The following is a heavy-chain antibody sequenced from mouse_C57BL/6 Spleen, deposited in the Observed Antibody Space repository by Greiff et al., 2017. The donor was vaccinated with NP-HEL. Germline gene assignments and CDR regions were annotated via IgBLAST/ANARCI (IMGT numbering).Heavy chain of an antibody. J-gene: IGHJ2*01. CDR2: INYDGSST. CDR3: AREVRYPYYFDY. Sequence: DVKLVESEGGLVQPGSSMKLSCTASGFTFSDYYMAWVRQVPEKGLEWVANINYDGSSTYYLDSLKSRFIISRDNAKNILYLQMSSLKSEDTATYYCAREVRYPYYFDYWGQGTTLTVSS. CDR1: GFTFSDYY. V-gene: IGHV5-16*01. D-gene: IGHD1-1*01.